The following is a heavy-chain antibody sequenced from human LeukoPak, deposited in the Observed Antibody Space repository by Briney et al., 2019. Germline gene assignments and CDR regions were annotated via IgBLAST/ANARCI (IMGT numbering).Heavy chain of an antibody. CDR2: INHSGNT. D-gene: IGHD3-10*01. J-gene: IGHJ6*03. CDR1: GGSFSGYY. CDR3: ARGGYGSGWDYMDV. V-gene: IGHV4-34*01. Sequence: SETLSLTCAVYGGSFSGYYWNWIRQPPGKGLEWIGGINHSGNTNYNPSLKSRVTISVDTSKNQFSLKLSSVTAADTAVYYCARGGYGSGWDYMDVWGKGTTVTVSS.